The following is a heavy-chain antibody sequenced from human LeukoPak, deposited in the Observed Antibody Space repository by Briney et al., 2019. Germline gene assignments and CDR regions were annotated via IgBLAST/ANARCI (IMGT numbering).Heavy chain of an antibody. Sequence: PGGALILSCAASGFTLGACAMHSVRQAPGEGLEWVSLIYKDGRKTYYADSVKGRFTISRDNSKNSLYLQMTSLRTEDPALYYCATWAFYHSLDVWGQRAAVTVSS. CDR3: ATWAFYHSLDV. CDR1: GFTLGACA. V-gene: IGHV3-43*02. CDR2: IYKDGRKT. J-gene: IGHJ6*02.